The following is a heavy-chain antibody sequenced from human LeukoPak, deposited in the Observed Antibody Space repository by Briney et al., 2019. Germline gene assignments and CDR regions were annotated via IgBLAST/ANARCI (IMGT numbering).Heavy chain of an antibody. D-gene: IGHD2-2*01. Sequence: PGGSLRLSCAASGFTFSSYDMHWVRQVTGKGLEWVSGIGTAGDTYYPGSVKGRFTISRENAKNSLYLQMNSLRAGDTAVYYCARGRSSTTCYDYWGQGTLVTVSS. V-gene: IGHV3-13*01. J-gene: IGHJ4*02. CDR2: IGTAGDT. CDR3: ARGRSSTTCYDY. CDR1: GFTFSSYD.